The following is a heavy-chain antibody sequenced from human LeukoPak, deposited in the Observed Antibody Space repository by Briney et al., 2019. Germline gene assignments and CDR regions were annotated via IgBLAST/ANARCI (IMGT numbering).Heavy chain of an antibody. CDR2: IWYDGSNK. D-gene: IGHD5-24*01. Sequence: GGSLRLSCAASGFTFSSYGMHWVRQAPGKGLEWVAVIWYDGSNKYYADSVKGRFTISRDNSKNTLYLQMNSLRAEDTAVYYCAKERGRDGYNSIDYWGQGTLVTVSS. V-gene: IGHV3-33*06. CDR1: GFTFSSYG. CDR3: AKERGRDGYNSIDY. J-gene: IGHJ4*02.